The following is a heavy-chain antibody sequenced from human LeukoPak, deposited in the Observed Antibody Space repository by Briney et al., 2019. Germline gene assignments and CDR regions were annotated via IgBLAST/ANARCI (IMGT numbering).Heavy chain of an antibody. V-gene: IGHV3-21*01. D-gene: IGHD2-2*01. CDR3: ARAPRYCSSTSCPVGY. CDR1: GFTFSSYS. J-gene: IGHJ4*02. CDR2: ISSSSSYI. Sequence: PGGSLRLSCAASGFTFSSYSMNWVRQAPGKGLEWVSSISSSSSYIYYADSVKGRFTISRDNAKNSLYLQMNSLRAEDTAVYYCARAPRYCSSTSCPVGYWGQGNLVTVSS.